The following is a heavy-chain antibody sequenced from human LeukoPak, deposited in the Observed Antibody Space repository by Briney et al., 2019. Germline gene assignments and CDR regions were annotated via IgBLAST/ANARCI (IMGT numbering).Heavy chain of an antibody. J-gene: IGHJ6*03. CDR3: ARPALYYDFWSGYSNYYYYMDV. Sequence: SETLSLTCAVYGGSFSGYYWSWIRQPPGKGLEWIGEINHSGSTNYNPSLKSRVTISVDTSKNQFSLKLSSVTAADTAVYYCARPALYYDFWSGYSNYYYYMDVWGKGTTVTVSS. V-gene: IGHV4-34*01. CDR2: INHSGST. CDR1: GGSFSGYY. D-gene: IGHD3-3*01.